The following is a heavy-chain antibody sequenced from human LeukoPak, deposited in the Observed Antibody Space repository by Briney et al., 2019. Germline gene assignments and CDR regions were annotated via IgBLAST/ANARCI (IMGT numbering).Heavy chain of an antibody. D-gene: IGHD1-1*01. J-gene: IGHJ6*02. CDR3: ARVGGTNYYYYGMDV. CDR2: IYDSGST. CDR1: GGSISSYY. V-gene: IGHV4-59*01. Sequence: SETLSLTCTVSGGSISSYYWSWIRQPPGKGLEWIGYIYDSGSTNCNPSLKSRVTISVDTSKNQFSLKLSSVTAADTAVYYCARVGGTNYYYYGMDVWGQGTTVTVSS.